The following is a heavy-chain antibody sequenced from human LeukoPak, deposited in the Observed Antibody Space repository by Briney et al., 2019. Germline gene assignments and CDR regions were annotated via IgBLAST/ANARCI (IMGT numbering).Heavy chain of an antibody. V-gene: IGHV3-30-3*01. CDR1: GFTFSSSA. D-gene: IGHD3-22*01. CDR2: ISYDGSNK. J-gene: IGHJ4*02. Sequence: GGSLRLSCAASGFTFSSSAMHWVRQAPGKGLEWVAVISYDGSNKYYADSVKGRFTFSRDNSKNTLYLQMNSLRAEDTAVYYCAREGYYDSGGPLFDYWGQGTLVTVSS. CDR3: AREGYYDSGGPLFDY.